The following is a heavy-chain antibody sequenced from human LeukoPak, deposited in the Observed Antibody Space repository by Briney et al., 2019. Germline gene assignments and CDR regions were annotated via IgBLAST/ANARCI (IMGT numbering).Heavy chain of an antibody. V-gene: IGHV3-7*03. CDR3: AKASGDYLGPHRALDI. CDR1: GFTFSSRDW. Sequence: GGSLRLSCVAPGFTFSSRDWMTWVRQAPGKGLEWVANIKQDGSEKNYVDSVKGRFTISRDNAKNSVDLQMNSLGVEDTALYFCAKASGDYLGPHRALDIWGQGTQVTVS. D-gene: IGHD4-11*01. J-gene: IGHJ3*02. CDR2: IKQDGSEK.